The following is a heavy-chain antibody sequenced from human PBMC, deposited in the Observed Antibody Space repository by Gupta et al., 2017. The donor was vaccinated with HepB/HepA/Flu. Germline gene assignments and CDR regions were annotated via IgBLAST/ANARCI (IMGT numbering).Heavy chain of an antibody. CDR2: ISGSGSNT. CDR1: GFTFTTYP. J-gene: IGHJ4*02. CDR3: AKWKSGSSDY. D-gene: IGHD2-15*01. Sequence: EVQLLESGGGLVQPGGFLRLSCAASGFTFTTYPMSWVRQAPGKGLEWVSVISGSGSNTNYADSVKGRFTISRDNSKNMVYLQMNSLRDEDTAVYYCAKWKSGSSDYWGQGTLVTVSS. V-gene: IGHV3-23*01.